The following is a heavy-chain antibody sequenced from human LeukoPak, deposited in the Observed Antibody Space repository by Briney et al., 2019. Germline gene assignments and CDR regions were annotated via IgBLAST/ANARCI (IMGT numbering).Heavy chain of an antibody. CDR2: INPSGGST. CDR3: ARLGSLHYYDSSGYYLDPFDY. J-gene: IGHJ4*02. CDR1: GYTFTDYF. D-gene: IGHD3-22*01. Sequence: ASVKVSCKASGYTFTDYFMHWVRQAPGQGLEWMGIINPSGGSTSYAQKFQGRVTMTRDMSTSTVYMELSSLRSEDTAVYYCARLGSLHYYDSSGYYLDPFDYWGQGTLVTVSS. V-gene: IGHV1-46*01.